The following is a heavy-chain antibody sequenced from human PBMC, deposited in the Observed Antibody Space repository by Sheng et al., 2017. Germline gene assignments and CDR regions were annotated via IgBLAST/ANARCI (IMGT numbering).Heavy chain of an antibody. V-gene: IGHV3-11*05. Sequence: QVQLVESGGGLVKPGGSLRLSCAASGFTFSDYYMSWIRQAPGKGLEWVSYISSSSSYTNYADSVKGRFTISRDNAKNSLYLQMNSLRAEDTAVYYCAKAVKYYYDSSGYYFDYWGQGTLVTVSS. CDR3: AKAVKYYYDSSGYYFDY. J-gene: IGHJ4*02. CDR1: GFTFSDYY. CDR2: ISSSSSYT. D-gene: IGHD3-22*01.